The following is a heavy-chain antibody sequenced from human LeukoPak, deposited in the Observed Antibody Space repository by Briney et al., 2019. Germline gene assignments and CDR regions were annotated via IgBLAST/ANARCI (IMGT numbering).Heavy chain of an antibody. J-gene: IGHJ3*02. CDR3: ARRGYRSPRDALDS. CDR2: ISPSGGST. CDR1: GYTFTNYY. D-gene: IGHD6-25*01. V-gene: IGHV1-46*01. Sequence: ASVKVSCKASGYTFTNYYLHWVRQAPGQGLEWMGRISPSGGSTNYAQKFQGRVTMTRHTSTSTVYMELRSLRPEDTAVYYCARRGYRSPRDALDSWVEGTKVSDCS.